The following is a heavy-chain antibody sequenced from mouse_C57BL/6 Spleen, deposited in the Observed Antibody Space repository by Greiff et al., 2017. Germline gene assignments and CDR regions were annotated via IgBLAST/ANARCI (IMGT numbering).Heavy chain of an antibody. CDR1: GYTFTDYY. D-gene: IGHD2-5*01. CDR3: ASDSNYPYYAMDY. J-gene: IGHJ4*01. CDR2: INPYNGGT. V-gene: IGHV1-19*01. Sequence: VQLQQSGPVLVKPGASVKMSCKASGYTFTDYYMNWVKQSHGKSLEWIGVINPYNGGTSYNQKFKGKATLTVDKSSSTAYMELNSLTSEDSAVYYCASDSNYPYYAMDYWGQGTSVTVSS.